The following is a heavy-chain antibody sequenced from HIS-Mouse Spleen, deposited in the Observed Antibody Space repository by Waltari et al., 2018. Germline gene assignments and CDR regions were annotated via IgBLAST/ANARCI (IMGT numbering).Heavy chain of an antibody. CDR3: ARYSSSSGVDY. V-gene: IGHV3-33*01. CDR1: GFTFSSYG. J-gene: IGHJ4*02. Sequence: QVQLVESGGGVVQPGRSLRLSCAASGFTFSSYGMHWVCQAPGKGLEWVTFNWYDGSNKYSANSVKGRFTISGDNSKNTLYLQMNSLRAEDTAVYYCARYSSSSGVDYWGQGTLVTVSS. CDR2: NWYDGSNK. D-gene: IGHD6-6*01.